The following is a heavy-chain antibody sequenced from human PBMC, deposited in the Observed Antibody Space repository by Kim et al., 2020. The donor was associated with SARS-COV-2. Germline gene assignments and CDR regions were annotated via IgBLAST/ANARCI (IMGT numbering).Heavy chain of an antibody. CDR3: ARAPGVGIAAAGNGMDV. Sequence: GGSLRLSCAASGFTFSSYSMNWVRQAPGKGLEWVSSISSSSSYIYYADSVKGRFTISRDNAKNSLYLQMNSLRAEDTAVYYCARAPGVGIAAAGNGMDVWGRRGTVAASS. V-gene: IGHV3-21*01. CDR2: ISSSSSYI. CDR1: GFTFSSYS. D-gene: IGHD6-13*01. J-gene: IGHJ6*01.